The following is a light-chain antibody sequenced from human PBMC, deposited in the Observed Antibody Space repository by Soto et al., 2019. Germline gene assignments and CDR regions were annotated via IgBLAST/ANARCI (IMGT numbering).Light chain of an antibody. J-gene: IGLJ3*02. CDR3: CSYAGSYTLWV. CDR2: DVS. V-gene: IGLV2-11*01. CDR1: SSDVGGYNY. Sequence: QSALTQPCSVSGSPGQSVTISCTGTSSDVGGYNYVSWYQQHPGKAPKLMIYDVSKRPSGVPDRFSGSKSGNTASLTISGLQAEDEADYYCCSYAGSYTLWVFGGGTKLTVL.